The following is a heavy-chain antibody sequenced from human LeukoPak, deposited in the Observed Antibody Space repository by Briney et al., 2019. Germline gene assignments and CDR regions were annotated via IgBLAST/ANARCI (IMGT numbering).Heavy chain of an antibody. V-gene: IGHV3-69-1*01. CDR1: GFTLSGDY. CDR2: IFGASTI. D-gene: IGHD6-6*01. Sequence: KSGGSLRLSCAASGFTLSGDYMSWVRQAPGKGLEWVSVIFGASTIYYADSVKGRLTVSRDNAKNSLYLQMNSLRDEDTAVYYCARETPEYDWGQGTLVTVSS. CDR3: ARETPEYD. J-gene: IGHJ4*02.